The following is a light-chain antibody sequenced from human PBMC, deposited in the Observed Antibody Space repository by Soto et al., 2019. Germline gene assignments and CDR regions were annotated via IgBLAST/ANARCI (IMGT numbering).Light chain of an antibody. V-gene: IGKV1-5*01. CDR1: QGIVRW. CDR3: QQYTTYFP. CDR2: DAS. J-gene: IGKJ1*01. Sequence: STSARGRVTITFRASQGIVRWLAWYQQKPGKAPKLLIYDASSLESGVPSRFSGSGSGTEFTLTISRLQTDDVATYYCQQYTTYFPFGQ.